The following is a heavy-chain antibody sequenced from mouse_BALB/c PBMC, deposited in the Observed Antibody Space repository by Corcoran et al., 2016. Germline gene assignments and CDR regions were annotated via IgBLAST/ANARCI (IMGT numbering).Heavy chain of an antibody. J-gene: IGHJ4*01. Sequence: QIQLVEAGPEVKKPGETLRSSCKASGYTLTNYGMNWVKQAPGKGWKWMGWINTYTGEPTYADDFKGRFAFSLENSASTAYLQINNLKNEDTATYFCARRGTYYGNYFYAMDYWGQGTSVTVSS. D-gene: IGHD2-10*01. CDR1: GYTLTNYG. CDR2: INTYTGEP. CDR3: ARRGTYYGNYFYAMDY. V-gene: IGHV9-3-1*01.